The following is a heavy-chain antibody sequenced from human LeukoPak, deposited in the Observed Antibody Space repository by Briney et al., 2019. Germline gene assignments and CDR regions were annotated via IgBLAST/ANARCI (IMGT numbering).Heavy chain of an antibody. CDR2: ISYDGTKE. V-gene: IGHV3-30*18. CDR1: GFNFNTYV. Sequence: GGSLRLSCAASGFNFNTYVMHWGRQAPGKGLEWLTVISYDGTKEFYVDSLKGRLSISRDDSKNTLYLQMNSLRAEDTAVYYCAKDSGVLCSGGSCFPSYFYDSWGQGTLVTVSS. J-gene: IGHJ4*02. CDR3: AKDSGVLCSGGSCFPSYFYDS. D-gene: IGHD2-15*01.